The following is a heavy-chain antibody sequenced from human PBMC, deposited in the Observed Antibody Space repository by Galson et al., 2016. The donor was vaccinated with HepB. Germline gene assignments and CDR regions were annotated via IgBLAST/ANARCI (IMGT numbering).Heavy chain of an antibody. CDR1: GFSLTTSGMC. J-gene: IGHJ6*02. Sequence: PALVKPIQTLTLTCTFSGFSLTTSGMCVNWIRQPPGKALEWLALIDWEDDKYYSTSLKTRLTISKDTSKNQVVLTMTNMDAVDTATYYCAREDTRTNGGMDGWGQGTTVTVSS. D-gene: IGHD5-18*01. CDR3: AREDTRTNGGMDG. V-gene: IGHV2-70*01. CDR2: IDWEDDK.